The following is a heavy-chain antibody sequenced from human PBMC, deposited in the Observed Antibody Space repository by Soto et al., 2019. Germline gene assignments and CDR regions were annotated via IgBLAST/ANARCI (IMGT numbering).Heavy chain of an antibody. V-gene: IGHV3-74*01. Sequence: GGSLRLSCAASGFTFSSYWMHWVRQAPGKGLVWVSRINSDGSSTSYADSVKGRFTISRDNAKNTLYLQMNSLRAEDTAVYYCARVESAAQLYYGMDVWGQGTTVTVSS. CDR1: GFTFSSYW. D-gene: IGHD2-2*01. CDR2: INSDGSST. CDR3: ARVESAAQLYYGMDV. J-gene: IGHJ6*02.